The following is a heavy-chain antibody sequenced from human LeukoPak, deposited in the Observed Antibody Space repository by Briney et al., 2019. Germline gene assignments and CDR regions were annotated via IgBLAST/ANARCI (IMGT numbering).Heavy chain of an antibody. CDR2: IKQDGSEN. CDR1: GFTISSYW. J-gene: IGHJ4*02. D-gene: IGHD3-10*01. CDR3: ARLTSDSGSYYRPYDY. Sequence: PGGSLRLSCAASGFTISSYWMSWVRQAPGKGLEWVANIKQDGSENYYVDSVKGRFTISRDNAKNSLFLQMNSLRAEDTALYYCARLTSDSGSYYRPYDYWGQGTLVTVSS. V-gene: IGHV3-7*01.